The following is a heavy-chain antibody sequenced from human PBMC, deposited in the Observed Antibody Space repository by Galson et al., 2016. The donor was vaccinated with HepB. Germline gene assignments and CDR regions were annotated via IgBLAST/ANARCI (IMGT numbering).Heavy chain of an antibody. Sequence: SVKVSCKASGYTFTSYGISWVRQAPGQGLEWMGWISPYSGNTNYGKRLQGRVTMTTDTSTSTAYMELRSLRSEDTAVYYCARDADWNLDYWGQGTLVTVSS. CDR3: ARDADWNLDY. J-gene: IGHJ4*02. CDR1: GYTFTSYG. V-gene: IGHV1-18*01. D-gene: IGHD1-1*01. CDR2: ISPYSGNT.